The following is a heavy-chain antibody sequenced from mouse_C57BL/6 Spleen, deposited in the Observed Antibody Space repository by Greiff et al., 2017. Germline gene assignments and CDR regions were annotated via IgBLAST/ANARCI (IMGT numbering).Heavy chain of an antibody. CDR1: GYTFTDYY. CDR2: INPNNGGT. J-gene: IGHJ4*01. Sequence: EVQLQQSGPELVKPGASVKISCKASGYTFTDYYMNWVKQSHGKSLEWIGDINPNNGGTSYNQKFKGKATLTVDKSSSTAYMELRSLTSEDSAVYYCASLLGPYYAMDYWGQGTSVTVSS. V-gene: IGHV1-26*01. CDR3: ASLLGPYYAMDY. D-gene: IGHD2-10*01.